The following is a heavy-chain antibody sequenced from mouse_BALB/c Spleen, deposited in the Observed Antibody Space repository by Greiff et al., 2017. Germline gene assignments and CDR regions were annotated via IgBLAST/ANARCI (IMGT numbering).Heavy chain of an antibody. CDR2: IRNKANGYTT. J-gene: IGHJ4*01. CDR1: GFTFTDYY. CDR3: ARAAKTSAMDY. Sequence: EVNLVESGGGLVQPGGSLRLSCATSGFTFTDYYMSWVRQPPGKALEWLGFIRNKANGYTTEYSASVKGRFTISRDNSQSILYLQMNTLRAEDSATYYCARAAKTSAMDYWGQGTSVTVSS. V-gene: IGHV7-3*02.